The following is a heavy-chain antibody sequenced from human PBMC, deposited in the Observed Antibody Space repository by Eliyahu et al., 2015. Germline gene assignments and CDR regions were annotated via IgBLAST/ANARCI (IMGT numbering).Heavy chain of an antibody. CDR1: GFSLSTSGMC. Sequence: QVTLRESGPALVKPTQTLTLTCTFSGFSLSTSGMCVSWIRQPPGKALEWLARIDWDDDKYYSTSLKTRLTISKDTSKNQVVLTMTNMDPVDTATYYCARIVYYYGSGSYYPFDYWGQGTLVTVSS. J-gene: IGHJ4*02. V-gene: IGHV2-70*15. D-gene: IGHD3-10*01. CDR3: ARIVYYYGSGSYYPFDY. CDR2: IDWDDDK.